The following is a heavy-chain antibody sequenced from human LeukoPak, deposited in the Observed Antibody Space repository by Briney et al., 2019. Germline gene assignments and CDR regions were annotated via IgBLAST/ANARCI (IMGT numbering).Heavy chain of an antibody. J-gene: IGHJ2*01. CDR3: ARVRKYSSYYSWYFDL. CDR1: GFTFSSYD. V-gene: IGHV3-13*01. CDR2: IGTAGDT. D-gene: IGHD5-12*01. Sequence: PGGSLRLSCAASGFTFSSYDMHWVRQATGKGLEWVSAIGTAGDTYYPGSVKGRFTISRENAKNSLYLQMNSLRAGDTAVYYCARVRKYSSYYSWYFDLWGRGTLVTVSS.